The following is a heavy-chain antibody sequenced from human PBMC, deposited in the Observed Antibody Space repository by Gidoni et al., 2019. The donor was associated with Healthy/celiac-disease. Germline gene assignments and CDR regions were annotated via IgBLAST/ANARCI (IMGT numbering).Heavy chain of an antibody. CDR3: VSATDYGDYVFDY. D-gene: IGHD4-17*01. Sequence: EVQLVESGGGLVQPGGSLRLSCSASGFTFSSYAMHWVRQAPGKGLEYVSAISSNGGSTYYADSVKGRFTISRDNSKNTLYLQMSSLRAEDTAVYYCVSATDYGDYVFDYWGQGTLVTVSS. J-gene: IGHJ4*02. CDR1: GFTFSSYA. V-gene: IGHV3-64D*06. CDR2: ISSNGGST.